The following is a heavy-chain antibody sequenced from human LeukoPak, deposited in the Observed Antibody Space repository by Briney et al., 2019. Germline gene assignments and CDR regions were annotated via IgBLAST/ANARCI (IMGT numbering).Heavy chain of an antibody. J-gene: IGHJ1*01. CDR2: IYHSGST. D-gene: IGHD6-6*01. Sequence: PSETLSLTCTVSGGSISTYYWNWIRQPPGKGLEWIGYIYHSGSTNYNPSLQSRVTISVDTSKNQFSLNLNSVTAADTAVYYCARGGAARLHFQNWGQGALVTVSS. CDR3: ARGGAARLHFQN. CDR1: GGSISTYY. V-gene: IGHV4-59*01.